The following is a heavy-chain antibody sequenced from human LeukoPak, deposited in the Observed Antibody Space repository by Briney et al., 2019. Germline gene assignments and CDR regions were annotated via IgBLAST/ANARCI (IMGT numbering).Heavy chain of an antibody. CDR2: ISSDGDST. V-gene: IGHV3-64*01. CDR1: GFTFSTYA. J-gene: IGHJ4*02. CDR3: ARSEQQDFGDYEFDY. Sequence: GGSLRLSCAASGFTFSTYAMHWVRQAPGKGLEYVSAISSDGDSTYYTNSVKGRFTISRDNSKNTLYLQMGSLRAEDMAVYYCARSEQQDFGDYEFDYWGQGTLVTVSS. D-gene: IGHD4-17*01.